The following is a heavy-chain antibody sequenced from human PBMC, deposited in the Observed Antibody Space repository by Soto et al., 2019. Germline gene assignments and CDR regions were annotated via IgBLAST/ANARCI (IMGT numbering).Heavy chain of an antibody. D-gene: IGHD1-26*01. V-gene: IGHV4-59*01. J-gene: IGHJ6*02. CDR1: GGSISSYY. CDR2: IYYSGST. Sequence: SETLSLTCTVSGGSISSYYWSWIRQPPGKGLEWIGYIYYSGSTNYNPSLKSRVTITVDTSKNQFSLKLSSVTAADTAVYYCARSGSWYYYGMDVWGQGTTVTVSS. CDR3: ARSGSWYYYGMDV.